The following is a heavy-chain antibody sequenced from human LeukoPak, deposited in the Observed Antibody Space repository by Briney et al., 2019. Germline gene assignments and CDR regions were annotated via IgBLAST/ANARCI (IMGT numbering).Heavy chain of an antibody. CDR3: LSGSWYFDY. CDR2: INSDGSDT. CDR1: GFTFSRYW. V-gene: IGHV3-74*03. D-gene: IGHD6-19*01. J-gene: IGHJ4*02. Sequence: PGGSLRLSCEASGFTFSRYWMHWVRQAPGKGLVWVSRINSDGSDTTYADSVKGRFTISRDNAKNTLYLQVNSLRAEDTAVYYCLSGSWYFDYWGQGTLVTVSS.